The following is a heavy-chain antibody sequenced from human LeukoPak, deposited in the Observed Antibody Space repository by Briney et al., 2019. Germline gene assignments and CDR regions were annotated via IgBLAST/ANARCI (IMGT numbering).Heavy chain of an antibody. CDR3: ARVPTHYYDSSGYYPYYFDY. J-gene: IGHJ4*02. V-gene: IGHV3-30*03. CDR1: GFTFSSYG. D-gene: IGHD3-22*01. Sequence: PGRSLRLSCAASGFTFSSYGMHWVRQAPGKGLEWVAVISYDGSNKYYADSVKGRFTISRDNSKNTLYLQMNSLRAEDTAVYYCARVPTHYYDSSGYYPYYFDYWGQGTLVTVSS. CDR2: ISYDGSNK.